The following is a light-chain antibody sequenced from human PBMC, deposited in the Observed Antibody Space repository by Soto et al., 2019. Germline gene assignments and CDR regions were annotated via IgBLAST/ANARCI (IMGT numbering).Light chain of an antibody. CDR2: AAS. J-gene: IGKJ1*01. V-gene: IGKV1-39*01. Sequence: DIQMTQSPSSLSASVGDSVTMTCRASQNIKTYLNWYQQKPGKAPNLLIYAASSLHSGVPSRFSGSGSGTDFTLTISSLQPEDFATYYCQQSFSSPPWTFGQGTTGDIK. CDR1: QNIKTY. CDR3: QQSFSSPPWT.